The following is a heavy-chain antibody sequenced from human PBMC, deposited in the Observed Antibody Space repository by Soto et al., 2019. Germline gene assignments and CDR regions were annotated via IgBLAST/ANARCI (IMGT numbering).Heavy chain of an antibody. CDR2: IGGSGGST. CDR3: AKALSTSYYYYYYMDV. J-gene: IGHJ6*03. V-gene: IGHV3-23*01. CDR1: GFTFSSYV. Sequence: GGSLRLSCAASGFTFSSYVMSWVRQAPGKGLEWVSVIGGSGGSTYYADSVKGRVTISRDNSKNTLYLQMNSLRAEDTAVYYCAKALSTSYYYYYYMDVWGKGTTVTVSS.